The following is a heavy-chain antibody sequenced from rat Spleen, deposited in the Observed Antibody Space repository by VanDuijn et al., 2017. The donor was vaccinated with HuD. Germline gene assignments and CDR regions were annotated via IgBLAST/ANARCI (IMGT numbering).Heavy chain of an antibody. V-gene: IGHV5S13*01. J-gene: IGHJ3*01. CDR3: GRLETSGYSNWFTC. CDR1: GFTFNNYD. D-gene: IGHD4-3*01. CDR2: ISPSGGDT. Sequence: EVQLVESGGGLVQPGRSLQLSCAASGFTFNNYDMAWVRQTPTKGLEWVASISPSGGDTYYPDSVKGRFTVSRDNARGTQYLQMDSLRSEDTATYYCGRLETSGYSNWFTCWGQGTLVTVSS.